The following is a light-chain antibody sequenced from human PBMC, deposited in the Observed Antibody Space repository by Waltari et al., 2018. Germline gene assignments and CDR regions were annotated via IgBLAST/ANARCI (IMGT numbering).Light chain of an antibody. CDR2: DVS. CDR1: SSDVGGYNY. J-gene: IGLJ2*01. V-gene: IGLV2-14*03. CDR3: SSYTSWDVV. Sequence: QSALTQPASVSGSPGQSITISCTGTSSDVGGYNYVSWYQQHPGKAPKLMIYDVSNRPSGVCNRVSGSKSGNTASLTIAGLQAEDEADYYCSSYTSWDVVFGGGTKLTVL.